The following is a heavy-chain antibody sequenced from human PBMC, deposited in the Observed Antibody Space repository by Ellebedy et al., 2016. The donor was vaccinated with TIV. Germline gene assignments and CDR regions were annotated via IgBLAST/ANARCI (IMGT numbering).Heavy chain of an antibody. D-gene: IGHD1-26*01. J-gene: IGHJ1*01. Sequence: AASVKVSCKASGSTFTSSAVQWVRQARGQRLEWLGWIVVGSGSTTYAQQFQERVTITRDMSTSTAYMELSSLRSEDTAVYYCAAEVGVTGFQQWGQGTLVTVSS. CDR3: AAEVGVTGFQQ. V-gene: IGHV1-58*01. CDR1: GSTFTSSA. CDR2: IVVGSGST.